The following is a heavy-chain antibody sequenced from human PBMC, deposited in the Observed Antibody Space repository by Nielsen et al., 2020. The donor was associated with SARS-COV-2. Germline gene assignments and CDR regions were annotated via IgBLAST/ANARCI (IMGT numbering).Heavy chain of an antibody. CDR3: AKDVWSGAHQIGPDY. Sequence: GGSLRLSCAASGFTLANYGIHWVRQVAGRGLEWVAIVSRDGSDTFYVDSVKGRFTISRDNSKNTVYLQMNSLRAEDTAVYHCAKDVWSGAHQIGPDYWGQGTLVTVSS. V-gene: IGHV3-30*18. CDR2: VSRDGSDT. D-gene: IGHD3-3*01. J-gene: IGHJ4*02. CDR1: GFTLANYG.